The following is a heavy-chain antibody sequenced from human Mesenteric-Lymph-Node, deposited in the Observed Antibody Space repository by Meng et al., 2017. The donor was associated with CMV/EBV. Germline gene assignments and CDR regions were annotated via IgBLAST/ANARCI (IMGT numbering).Heavy chain of an antibody. J-gene: IGHJ2*01. D-gene: IGHD3-22*01. CDR2: IKDKTDGETT. Sequence: GESLKISCAASGFTFSDAWMSWVRQAPGKGLEWVGRIKDKTDGETTDYAAPVKGRFTISRDDLDKMVYLQMNNLKSDDTAVYYCTTDPFTMIVLGGEYFELWGRGTLVTVSS. CDR1: GFTFSDAW. CDR3: TTDPFTMIVLGGEYFEL. V-gene: IGHV3-15*01.